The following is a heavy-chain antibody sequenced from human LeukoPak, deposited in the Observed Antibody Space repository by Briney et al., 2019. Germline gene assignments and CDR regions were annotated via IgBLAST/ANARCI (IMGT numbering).Heavy chain of an antibody. CDR2: VYISGST. J-gene: IGHJ3*02. CDR1: GGSFSGYY. Sequence: PSETLSLTCAVYGGSFSGYYWTWIRQPAGKGLEWIGRVYISGSTNCNPSLKSRVTISVDTSKNHFSLKLTSVTAADTAVYYCARGLEWGDGFDIWGQGTMVTVSP. CDR3: ARGLEWGDGFDI. D-gene: IGHD1-1*01. V-gene: IGHV4-59*10.